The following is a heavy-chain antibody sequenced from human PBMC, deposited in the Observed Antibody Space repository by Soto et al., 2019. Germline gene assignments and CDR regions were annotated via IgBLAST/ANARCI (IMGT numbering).Heavy chain of an antibody. CDR2: IGSSGRTI. V-gene: IGHV3-11*01. CDR3: ASGGSLAPEY. Sequence: QVQLVESGGGLVKPGESLRLSCAASGFNFSDYYMTWIRQAPGTGLEWVSSIGSSGRTIYYADSVKGRFTISRDKAKKSVILQMSSLSVEDTAVYYCASGGSLAPEYWGQGTLVTVSS. CDR1: GFNFSDYY. J-gene: IGHJ4*02. D-gene: IGHD6-6*01.